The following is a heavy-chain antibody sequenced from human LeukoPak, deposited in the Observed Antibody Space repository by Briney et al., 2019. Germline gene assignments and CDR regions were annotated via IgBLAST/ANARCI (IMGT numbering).Heavy chain of an antibody. Sequence: SETLSLTCAVYGGSFSGYYWSWIRQPPGKGLEWIGKINHSGSTNYNPSLKSRVTISVDTSKNQFSLKLSSVTAADTAVYYCARTNSKHWGQGTLVTVSS. CDR1: GGSFSGYY. V-gene: IGHV4-34*01. J-gene: IGHJ1*01. D-gene: IGHD2-8*01. CDR2: INHSGST. CDR3: ARTNSKH.